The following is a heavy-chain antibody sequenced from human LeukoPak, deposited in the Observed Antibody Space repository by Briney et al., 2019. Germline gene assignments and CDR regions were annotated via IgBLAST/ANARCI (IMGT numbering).Heavy chain of an antibody. J-gene: IGHJ4*02. CDR2: ISYDGSNK. CDR1: GFTFSSYA. Sequence: GWSLRLSCAASGFTFSSYAMHWVRQAPGKGLEWVAVISYDGSNKYYADSVKGRFTISRDNSKNTLYLQMNSLRAEDTAVYYCARDGPYYGSGSYYTLFDYWGQGTLVTVSS. V-gene: IGHV3-30*04. CDR3: ARDGPYYGSGSYYTLFDY. D-gene: IGHD3-10*01.